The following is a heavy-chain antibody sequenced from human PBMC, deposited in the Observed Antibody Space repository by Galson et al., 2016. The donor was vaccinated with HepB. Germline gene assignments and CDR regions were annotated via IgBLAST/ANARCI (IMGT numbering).Heavy chain of an antibody. J-gene: IGHJ4*02. D-gene: IGHD2-2*01. Sequence: SVKVSCKASGYSFFNYGVNWVRQAPGQGLEWMGWISAFSGNTEFAQRLQGRVTMATDRSTSTAYMELRSLRSDDTGIYYCVRDVAGGATRGPDYWGQGTLVTVSS. CDR3: VRDVAGGATRGPDY. V-gene: IGHV1-18*04. CDR2: ISAFSGNT. CDR1: GYSFFNYG.